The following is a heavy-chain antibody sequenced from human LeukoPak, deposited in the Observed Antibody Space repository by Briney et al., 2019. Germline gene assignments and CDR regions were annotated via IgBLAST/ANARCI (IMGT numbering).Heavy chain of an antibody. CDR3: AKCIRNCRQQGLDY. D-gene: IGHD1-7*01. Sequence: SGGSLRLSCAASGFTFSSHSMTWVRQAPGKGLEWVSSLSSDGGDPYYADSVKGRFTIYRDNSKNTLYLQVNSLRAEDTAVYYCAKCIRNCRQQGLDYWGQGAQVTVSS. J-gene: IGHJ4*02. CDR1: GFTFSSHS. V-gene: IGHV3-23*01. CDR2: LSSDGGDP.